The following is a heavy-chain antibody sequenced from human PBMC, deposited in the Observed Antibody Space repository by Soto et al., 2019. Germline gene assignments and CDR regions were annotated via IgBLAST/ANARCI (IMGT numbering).Heavy chain of an antibody. D-gene: IGHD3-16*02. V-gene: IGHV3-23*01. Sequence: GGSLRLSCAASGFTFSSYAMSWVRQAPGKGLEWVSAAGGGGGSTYYADSVKGRFTISRDNSRNTLYLQMNSLRAEDTAVYYCAKPYWGSYRSSLDYWGQGTLVTVSS. J-gene: IGHJ4*02. CDR1: GFTFSSYA. CDR2: AGGGGGST. CDR3: AKPYWGSYRSSLDY.